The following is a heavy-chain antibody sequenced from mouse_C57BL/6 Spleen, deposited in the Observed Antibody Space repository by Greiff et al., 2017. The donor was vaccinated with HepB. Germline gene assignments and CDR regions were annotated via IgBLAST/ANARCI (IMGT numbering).Heavy chain of an antibody. V-gene: IGHV5-9-1*02. Sequence: DVKLQESGEGLVKPGGSLKLSCAASGFTFSSYAMSWVRQTPEKRLEWVAYISSGGDYIYYADTVKGRFTISRDNARNTLYLQMSSLKSEDTAMYYCTRGGITTVVATGFDYWGQGTTLTVSS. D-gene: IGHD1-1*01. CDR3: TRGGITTVVATGFDY. CDR2: ISSGGDYI. CDR1: GFTFSSYA. J-gene: IGHJ2*01.